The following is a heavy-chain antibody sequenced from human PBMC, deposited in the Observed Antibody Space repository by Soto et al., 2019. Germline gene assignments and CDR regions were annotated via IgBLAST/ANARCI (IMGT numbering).Heavy chain of an antibody. Sequence: PSETLSLTCTVSGGSISSGGYYWSWIRQHPGKGLEWIGYIYYSGSTYYNPSLKSRVTISVDTSKNQFSLKLSSVTAADTAVYYFARGVVPAATYNWFDPWGQGTLVTVSS. CDR3: ARGVVPAATYNWFDP. CDR1: GGSISSGGYY. V-gene: IGHV4-31*03. CDR2: IYYSGST. J-gene: IGHJ5*02. D-gene: IGHD2-2*01.